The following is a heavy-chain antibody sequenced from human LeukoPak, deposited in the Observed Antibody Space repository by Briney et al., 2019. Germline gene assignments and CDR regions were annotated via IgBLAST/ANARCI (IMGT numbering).Heavy chain of an antibody. J-gene: IGHJ4*02. Sequence: PSETLSLTCTASGGSISSYYWSWIRQPPGKGLEWIGYIYYSGSTNYNPSLKSRVSISADTSKKQVSLKLSSVTTADTAVYYCARDTLPYFWGQGTLVTVSS. CDR1: GGSISSYY. D-gene: IGHD3-10*01. CDR2: IYYSGST. V-gene: IGHV4-59*01. CDR3: ARDTLPYF.